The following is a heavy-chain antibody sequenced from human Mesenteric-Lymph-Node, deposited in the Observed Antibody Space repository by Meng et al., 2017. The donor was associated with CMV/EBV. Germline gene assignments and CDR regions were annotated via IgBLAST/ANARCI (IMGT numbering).Heavy chain of an antibody. D-gene: IGHD3-22*01. CDR2: TYYRSQWNN. CDR1: GDSVSSNIGT. CDR3: ARLLGDNSGYVFEF. J-gene: IGHJ4*02. Sequence: SQTLSLTCVISGDSVSSNIGTWDWIRQSPSRGLEWLGRTYYRSQWNNDYAVSVKGRISFSADTSKNQFSMHLTSVTPEDTAVYFCARLLGDNSGYVFEFWGQGALVTVSS. V-gene: IGHV6-1*01.